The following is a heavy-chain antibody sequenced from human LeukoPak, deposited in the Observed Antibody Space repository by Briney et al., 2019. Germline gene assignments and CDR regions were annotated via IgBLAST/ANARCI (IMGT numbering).Heavy chain of an antibody. J-gene: IGHJ4*02. Sequence: GGSLRLSCAASGFTFSDYYMSWIRQAPGKGLEWVSYIRSSSSYTNYADSVKGRFTISRDNAKNSLYLQMNSPRAEDTAVYYCARADCGGDCYEASGYFDYWGQGTLVTVSS. CDR3: ARADCGGDCYEASGYFDY. CDR2: IRSSSSYT. D-gene: IGHD2-21*02. CDR1: GFTFSDYY. V-gene: IGHV3-11*06.